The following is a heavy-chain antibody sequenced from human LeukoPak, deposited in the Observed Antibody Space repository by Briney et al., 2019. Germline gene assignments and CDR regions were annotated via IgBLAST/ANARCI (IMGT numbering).Heavy chain of an antibody. V-gene: IGHV3-73*01. D-gene: IGHD2-15*01. CDR3: TRHEDCSGASCYSPHDY. Sequence: GGSLKLSCAASGFTFSASTMHWVRQASGKGLEWVGRIRSKGNSYATAYAASVKGRFTISRDDSKNTAYLQMNSLKTEDTAVYYCTRHEDCSGASCYSPHDYWGQGTLATVSS. CDR2: IRSKGNSYAT. J-gene: IGHJ4*02. CDR1: GFTFSAST.